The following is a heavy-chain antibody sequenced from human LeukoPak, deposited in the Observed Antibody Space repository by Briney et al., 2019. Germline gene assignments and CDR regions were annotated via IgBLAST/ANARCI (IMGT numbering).Heavy chain of an antibody. CDR2: INPNGDST. J-gene: IGHJ4*02. CDR1: GYTFTNYY. CDR3: ARGHYYDRKYFDY. Sequence: ASVKVSCKASGYTFTNYYIHWVRQAPGQGLEWMGIINPNGDSTSYEQRFQGRVTMTRDTSASTLYMELSSLRSEDTAVYYCARGHYYDRKYFDYWGQGTLVTVSS. D-gene: IGHD3-22*01. V-gene: IGHV1-46*01.